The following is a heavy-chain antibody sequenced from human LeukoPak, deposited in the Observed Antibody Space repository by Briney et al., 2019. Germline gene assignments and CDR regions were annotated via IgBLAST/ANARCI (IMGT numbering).Heavy chain of an antibody. D-gene: IGHD4/OR15-4a*01. J-gene: IGHJ5*02. Sequence: SGPTLVKPTQTLTLTCTFSGFSLTTTGMRVSWIRQPPGKALEWLARIDWDDHKFYSTSLKTRLTISKDTSKNQVVLTMTNMDPVDTAKYYCARLQGATIGAKWFDPWGQGTLVTVSS. CDR2: IDWDDHK. CDR1: GFSLTTTGMR. CDR3: ARLQGATIGAKWFDP. V-gene: IGHV2-70*04.